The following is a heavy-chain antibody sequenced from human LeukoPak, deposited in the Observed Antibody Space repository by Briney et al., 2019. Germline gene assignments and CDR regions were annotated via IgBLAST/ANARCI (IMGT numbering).Heavy chain of an antibody. CDR1: GFSFSSYW. Sequence: GSLRLSCAASGFSFSSYWMTWVRQAPGKGLEWVANINQHGSEKYFVDSVKGRFTISRDNAKNSLYLQMNSLRVEDTALYFCARGGSFNNYWGQGTLVTVSA. J-gene: IGHJ4*02. V-gene: IGHV3-7*03. CDR3: ARGGSFNNY. D-gene: IGHD3-10*01. CDR2: INQHGSEK.